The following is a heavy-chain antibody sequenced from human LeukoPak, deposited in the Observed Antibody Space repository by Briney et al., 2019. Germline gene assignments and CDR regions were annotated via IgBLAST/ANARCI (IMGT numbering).Heavy chain of an antibody. V-gene: IGHV4-30-4*08. D-gene: IGHD1-26*01. J-gene: IGHJ6*03. CDR1: GGSINSDYHY. CDR2: VFYSGST. Sequence: SETLSLTCTVSGGSINSDYHYWGWIRQPPGKGLEWIGSVFYSGSTYYNPSLKSRVTISVDTSKNQFSLKLSSVTAADTAVYYCARVGSPYYYYMDVWGKGTTVTVSS. CDR3: ARVGSPYYYYMDV.